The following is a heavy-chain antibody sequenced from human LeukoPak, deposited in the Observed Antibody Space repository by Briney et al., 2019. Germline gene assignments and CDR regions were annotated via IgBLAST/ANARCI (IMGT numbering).Heavy chain of an antibody. Sequence: PGGSLRLSCAASGFTFRNYVIHWVRQAPGKGLEWVAVISYDGSNKYYADSVKGRFTISRDNSKNTLYLQMNSLRAEDTAVYYCARDSVGTTNYFDYWGQGTLVTVSS. D-gene: IGHD1-26*01. CDR2: ISYDGSNK. V-gene: IGHV3-30-3*01. J-gene: IGHJ4*02. CDR1: GFTFRNYV. CDR3: ARDSVGTTNYFDY.